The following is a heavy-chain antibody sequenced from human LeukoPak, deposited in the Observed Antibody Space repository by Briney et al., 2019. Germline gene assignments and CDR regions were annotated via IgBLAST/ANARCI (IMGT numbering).Heavy chain of an antibody. Sequence: GGSLRLSCAASGFTFSSYWMSWVRQAPGKGLEWVANIKQDGSEKYYVDSVKGRFTISRDNAKNSLYLQMNSPRAEDTAVYYCARFSGGYDSYYYYYMDVWGKGTTVTVSS. CDR3: ARFSGGYDSYYYYYMDV. V-gene: IGHV3-7*01. D-gene: IGHD3-10*01. CDR1: GFTFSSYW. CDR2: IKQDGSEK. J-gene: IGHJ6*03.